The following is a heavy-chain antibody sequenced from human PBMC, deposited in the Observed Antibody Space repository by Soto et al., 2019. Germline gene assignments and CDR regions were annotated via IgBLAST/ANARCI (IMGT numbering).Heavy chain of an antibody. Sequence: QVQLVESGGGVVQPGRSLRLSCAASGFTFSSYGMHWVRQAPGKGLEWVAVIWYDGSNKYYADSVKGRSTISRDNSKNTLYLQMNSLRAEDTAVYYCARPHYDILTGYYSDDYYYGMDVWGQGTTVTVSS. CDR1: GFTFSSYG. CDR2: IWYDGSNK. V-gene: IGHV3-33*01. J-gene: IGHJ6*02. CDR3: ARPHYDILTGYYSDDYYYGMDV. D-gene: IGHD3-9*01.